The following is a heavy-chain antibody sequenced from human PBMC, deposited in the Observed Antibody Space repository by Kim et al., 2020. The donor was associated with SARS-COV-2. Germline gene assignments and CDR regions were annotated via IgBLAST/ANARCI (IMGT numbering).Heavy chain of an antibody. V-gene: IGHV4-39*07. J-gene: IGHJ4*02. D-gene: IGHD3-10*01. Sequence: GSTYYNPSLKSRVTISVDTSKNQFSLKLSSVTAADTAVYYCARDGPKGNWGQGTLVTVSS. CDR2: GST. CDR3: ARDGPKGN.